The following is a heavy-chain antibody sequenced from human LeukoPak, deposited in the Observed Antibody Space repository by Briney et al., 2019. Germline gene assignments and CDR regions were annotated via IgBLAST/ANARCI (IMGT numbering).Heavy chain of an antibody. Sequence: GSSVKVSCKASGYTFTSYYMHWVRQAPGQGLEWVGAINPISGTTTYARKFQGRVTMTRDTSTTTVYMELSSLRSEDTAIYHCARDLLAPDYWGQGTLVTVSS. CDR1: GYTFTSYY. J-gene: IGHJ4*02. D-gene: IGHD1-26*01. CDR2: INPISGTT. CDR3: ARDLLAPDY. V-gene: IGHV1-46*01.